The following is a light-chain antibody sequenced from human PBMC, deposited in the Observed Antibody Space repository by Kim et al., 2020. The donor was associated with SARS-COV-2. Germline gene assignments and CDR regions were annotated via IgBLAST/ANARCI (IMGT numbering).Light chain of an antibody. J-gene: IGLJ2*01. CDR3: ATWDSSLSAGV. Sequence: GQKLTISCSGSSYNLGNKYVTWYQQFPGPAPKLLIYDNNKRPLEIPDRFSGSKSGTSATLGITGLQTGDEADYYCATWDSSLSAGVFGGGTKVTVL. CDR1: SYNLGNKY. CDR2: DNN. V-gene: IGLV1-51*01.